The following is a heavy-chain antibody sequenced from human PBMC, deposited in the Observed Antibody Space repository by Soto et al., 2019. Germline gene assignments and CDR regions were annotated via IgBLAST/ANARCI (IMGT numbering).Heavy chain of an antibody. V-gene: IGHV3-11*06. CDR2: ISGSSGSK. J-gene: IGHJ4*02. CDR3: ARYAAEVATFFDH. Sequence: GGSLRLSCAASGFIFNDYYMSWIRQAPGKGLEWLSNISGSSGSKKYADAGKGRFTISRDNPKKSLYLEMHSLRAEDTAVYYCARYAAEVATFFDHWGQGTLVTVSS. D-gene: IGHD5-12*01. CDR1: GFIFNDYY.